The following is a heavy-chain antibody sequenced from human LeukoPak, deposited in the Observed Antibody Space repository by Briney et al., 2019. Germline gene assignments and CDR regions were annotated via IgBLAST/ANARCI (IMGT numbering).Heavy chain of an antibody. CDR1: GYTFTGYY. CDR2: INPNSGGT. J-gene: IGHJ4*02. D-gene: IGHD3-3*01. V-gene: IGHV1-2*02. CDR3: ARRHYDFWSGYQYYFDY. Sequence: ASVKVSCKASGYTFTGYYMHWVRQAPGQGLEWMGWINPNSGGTNYAQKFQGRVTMTRDTSISTAYMELSRLRSDDTAVNYCARRHYDFWSGYQYYFDYWGQGTLVTVSS.